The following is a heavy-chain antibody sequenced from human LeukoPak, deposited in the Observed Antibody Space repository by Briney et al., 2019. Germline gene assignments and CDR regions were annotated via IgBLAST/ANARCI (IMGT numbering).Heavy chain of an antibody. V-gene: IGHV4-4*02. D-gene: IGHD2-2*01. Sequence: PSGTLSLTCAVSGGSISSSNWWSWVRQPPGKGLEWIGEIYHSGSTNYNPSLKSRVTISVDKSKNQFSLKLSSVTAADTAVYYCARDLGTAYCSSTSCYPFNNWFDPWGQGTLVTVSS. CDR2: IYHSGST. J-gene: IGHJ5*02. CDR3: ARDLGTAYCSSTSCYPFNNWFDP. CDR1: GGSISSSNW.